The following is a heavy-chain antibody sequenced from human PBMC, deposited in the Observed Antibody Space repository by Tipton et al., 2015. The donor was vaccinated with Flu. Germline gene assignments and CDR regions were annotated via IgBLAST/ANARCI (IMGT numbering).Heavy chain of an antibody. CDR2: INSAGTST. CDR1: GFILSDYM. CDR3: ARVNDFGDYAAYDI. D-gene: IGHD4-17*01. J-gene: IGHJ3*02. Sequence: GSLRLSCESAGFILSDYMMHWVRQGPGKGLVWVSRINSAGTSTTYADSVRGRFTISRDNAKNPLFLQMNSLTAEDTAVYYCARVNDFGDYAAYDIWGQGTTVSVSS. V-gene: IGHV3-74*01.